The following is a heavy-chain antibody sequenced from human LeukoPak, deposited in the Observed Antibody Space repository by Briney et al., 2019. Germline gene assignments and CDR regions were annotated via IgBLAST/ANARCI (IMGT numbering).Heavy chain of an antibody. CDR3: ASPLRGGGGDAFDI. CDR2: INPSGGTT. CDR1: GYTFTSYY. D-gene: IGHD3-16*01. Sequence: ASAKVSCKASGYTFTSYYMHWVRQAPGQGFEWMGIINPSGGTTSYAQKFQGRVTMTRDTSTSTLYMELSSLRSEDTAVYYCASPLRGGGGDAFDIWGQGTMLTVSS. V-gene: IGHV1-46*01. J-gene: IGHJ3*02.